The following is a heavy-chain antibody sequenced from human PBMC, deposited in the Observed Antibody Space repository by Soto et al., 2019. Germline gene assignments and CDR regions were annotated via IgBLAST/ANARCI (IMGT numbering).Heavy chain of an antibody. CDR3: ARAVAGGVYYYYGMDV. CDR2: IIPIFGTA. J-gene: IGHJ6*02. CDR1: GGTFSSYA. Sequence: QVQLVQSGAEVKKPGSSVKVSCKASGGTFSSYAINWVRQAPGQGLEWMGGIIPIFGTADYAHKFQGSGTITADESTSTAYMELSSLRSEDTAVYYCARAVAGGVYYYYGMDVWGQGTTVTVSS. V-gene: IGHV1-69*12. D-gene: IGHD6-19*01.